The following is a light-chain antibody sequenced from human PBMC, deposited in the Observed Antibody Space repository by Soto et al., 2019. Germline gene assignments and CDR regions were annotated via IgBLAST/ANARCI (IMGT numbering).Light chain of an antibody. CDR3: QQYQSYSWT. Sequence: EIKMTQSPATLSASVGDRVTITCRASQSISSWLAWYQQKPGKAPKVLIYDASSLESGVPSRFSGSGFGTEFTLTISRLQPDDFATYYCQQYQSYSWTFGQGTKVDIK. CDR1: QSISSW. CDR2: DAS. V-gene: IGKV1-5*01. J-gene: IGKJ1*01.